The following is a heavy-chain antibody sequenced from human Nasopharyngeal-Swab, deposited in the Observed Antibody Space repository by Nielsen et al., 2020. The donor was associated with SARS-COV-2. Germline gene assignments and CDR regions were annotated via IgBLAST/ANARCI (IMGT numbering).Heavy chain of an antibody. Sequence: WVRQAPGQGLEWMGRINPSGGSTIYAQKFQGRVTMTRDTSTSTVYMDLRSLGYDDTAVYYCARDPVPRHNALLTCPYHMDVWGQGTTVTVSS. CDR3: ARDPVPRHNALLTCPYHMDV. D-gene: IGHD3-9*01. CDR2: INPSGGST. J-gene: IGHJ6*03. V-gene: IGHV1-46*01.